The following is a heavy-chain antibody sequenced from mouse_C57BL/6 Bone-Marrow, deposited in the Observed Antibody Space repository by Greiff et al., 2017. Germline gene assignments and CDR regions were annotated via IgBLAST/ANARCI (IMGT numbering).Heavy chain of an antibody. J-gene: IGHJ1*03. CDR2: IRLKSDNYAT. Sequence: EVMLVESGGGLVQPGGSMKLSCVASGFTFSNYWMNWVRQSPEKGLEWVAQIRLKSDNYATHYAESVKGRFTISRDDSKSSVYLQMNNLRAEDTGIYYCTKKPDYGSSYGYWYFDVWGTGTTVTVSS. V-gene: IGHV6-3*01. CDR3: TKKPDYGSSYGYWYFDV. D-gene: IGHD1-1*01. CDR1: GFTFSNYW.